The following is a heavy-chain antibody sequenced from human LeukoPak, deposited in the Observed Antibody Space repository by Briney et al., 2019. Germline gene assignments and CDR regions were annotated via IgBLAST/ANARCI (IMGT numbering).Heavy chain of an antibody. V-gene: IGHV4-59*01. CDR3: ARSRRVTMIVVPPDAFDI. D-gene: IGHD3-22*01. J-gene: IGHJ3*02. Sequence: PSETLSLTCTVSGGSISSYYWSCIRQPPGKGLEWIGYIYYSGSTNYNPSLKSRVTISVDTSKNQFSLKLSSVTAADTAVYYCARSRRVTMIVVPPDAFDIWGQGTMVTVSS. CDR2: IYYSGST. CDR1: GGSISSYY.